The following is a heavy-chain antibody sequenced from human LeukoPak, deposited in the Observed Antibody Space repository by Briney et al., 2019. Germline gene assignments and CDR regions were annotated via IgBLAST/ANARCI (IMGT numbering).Heavy chain of an antibody. CDR2: IYYSGST. V-gene: IGHV4-59*01. CDR1: GDSISSYY. D-gene: IGHD3-16*02. Sequence: PSETLSLTCTVSGDSISSYYWSWIRQPPGKGLEWIGYIYYSGSTNYNPSLKSRVTILIDTSKNQFSLKLSSVTAADTAVYYCARRGVWGSYRYFDYWGQGTLVTVSS. J-gene: IGHJ4*02. CDR3: ARRGVWGSYRYFDY.